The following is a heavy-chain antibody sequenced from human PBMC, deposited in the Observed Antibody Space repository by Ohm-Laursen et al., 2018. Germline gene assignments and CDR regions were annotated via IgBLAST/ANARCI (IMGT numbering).Heavy chain of an antibody. Sequence: SLRLSCAASGFTFSSYEMNWVRQAPGKGLEWVSYIRSSGTTIYYADSVKGRFTISRDNSKNTLDLQMNSLRPEDTAVYYCVKESSTGYYRTADYWGQGTLVTVSS. D-gene: IGHD3-3*01. V-gene: IGHV3-48*03. J-gene: IGHJ4*02. CDR3: VKESSTGYYRTADY. CDR2: IRSSGTTI. CDR1: GFTFSSYE.